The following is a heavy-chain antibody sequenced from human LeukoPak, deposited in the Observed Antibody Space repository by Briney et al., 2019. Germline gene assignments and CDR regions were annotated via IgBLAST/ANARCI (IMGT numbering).Heavy chain of an antibody. Sequence: PGGSLRLSCGASGFTFSSYAMHWVRQAPGKGLEWVTVISHDGYNKYYADSVKGRFTISRDNSKNTLYLQMNSLRAEDTAVYYCANERGYNYGYSFDYWGQGTLVTVSS. D-gene: IGHD5-18*01. CDR3: ANERGYNYGYSFDY. CDR2: ISHDGYNK. V-gene: IGHV3-30*04. J-gene: IGHJ4*02. CDR1: GFTFSSYA.